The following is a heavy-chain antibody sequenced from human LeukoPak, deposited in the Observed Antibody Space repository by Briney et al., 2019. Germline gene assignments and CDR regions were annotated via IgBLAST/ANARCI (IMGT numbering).Heavy chain of an antibody. Sequence: PGGSLRLSCAASGFTFSSYAMSWVRQAPGKGLEWVSAISGSGGSTYYADSVKGRFTISRDNSKTTLYLQMNSLRAEDTAAYYCAKDPWGSGSYYMYYFDSWGQGTLVTVSS. D-gene: IGHD3-10*01. V-gene: IGHV3-23*01. CDR1: GFTFSSYA. J-gene: IGHJ4*02. CDR3: AKDPWGSGSYYMYYFDS. CDR2: ISGSGGST.